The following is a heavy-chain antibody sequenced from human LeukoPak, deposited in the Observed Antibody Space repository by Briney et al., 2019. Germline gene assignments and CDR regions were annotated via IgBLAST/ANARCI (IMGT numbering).Heavy chain of an antibody. Sequence: GGSLRLSCAASGFTFSSYWMSWVRQAPGKGLEWVANIKQDGSEKFYVDSVKGRFTISRDNAKNSLYLQMNSLRAEDTAVYYYAREGIVVVTDPYWYFDLWGRGTLVTVSS. CDR1: GFTFSSYW. D-gene: IGHD2-21*02. CDR2: IKQDGSEK. CDR3: AREGIVVVTDPYWYFDL. J-gene: IGHJ2*01. V-gene: IGHV3-7*05.